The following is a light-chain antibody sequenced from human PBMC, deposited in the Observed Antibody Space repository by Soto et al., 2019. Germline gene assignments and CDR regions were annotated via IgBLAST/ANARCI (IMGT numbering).Light chain of an antibody. V-gene: IGLV2-14*01. J-gene: IGLJ1*01. CDR3: YSYTTSSTYV. CDR1: SSDVGSYND. Sequence: QSVLTQPASVSGSPGQSITISCTGTSSDVGSYNDVSWYQQHPGKAPKVMIYEVSNRPSGVSDRFSGSKSGNTASLTISGLQAEDEADYYCYSYTTSSTYVFGTGTKVTVL. CDR2: EVS.